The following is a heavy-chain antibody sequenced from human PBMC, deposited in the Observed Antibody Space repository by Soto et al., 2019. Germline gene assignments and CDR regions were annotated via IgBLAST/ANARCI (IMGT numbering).Heavy chain of an antibody. V-gene: IGHV6-1*01. D-gene: IGHD3-10*01. CDR1: GDSVSSNSAA. CDR3: ARDDMVRGVIYPYGMEV. J-gene: IGHJ6*04. CDR2: TYYRSKWYN. Sequence: SQPLSLTCAISGDSVSSNSAACNWIRQSPSRGLEWLGRTYYRSKWYNDYAVSVKSRITINPDTSKNQFSLQLNSVTPEDTAVYYCARDDMVRGVIYPYGMEVWGKGTTVTVSS.